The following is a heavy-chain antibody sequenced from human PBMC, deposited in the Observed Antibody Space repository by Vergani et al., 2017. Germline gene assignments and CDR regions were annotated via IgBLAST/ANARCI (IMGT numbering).Heavy chain of an antibody. Sequence: QVQLQESGPGLVKPSQTLSLTCTVSGGSFSSRGYFWTWIRQHPGKGLEWIGFISYSGSTYYNPSLKTRITISEDTSKNQFSLKLSSVTAADTAVYYCARVSRKSRGDFDPWGQGTLVTVSS. CDR1: GGSFSSRGYF. V-gene: IGHV4-31*03. D-gene: IGHD3-16*01. CDR2: ISYSGST. CDR3: ARVSRKSRGDFDP. J-gene: IGHJ5*02.